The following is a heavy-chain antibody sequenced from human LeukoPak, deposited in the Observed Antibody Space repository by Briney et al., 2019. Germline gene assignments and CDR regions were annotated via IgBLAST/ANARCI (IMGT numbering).Heavy chain of an antibody. CDR3: ARSYFGSGTFNGFDY. CDR1: GGSISSSSYY. V-gene: IGHV4-39*07. D-gene: IGHD3-10*01. CDR2: IYYSGST. J-gene: IGHJ4*02. Sequence: SETLSLTCTVSGGSISSSSYYWGWIRQPPGKGLEWIGSIYYSGSTYYNPSLKSRVTISLDKSRNQFSLNLNSVSAADTAVYYCARSYFGSGTFNGFDYWGQGTLVTVSS.